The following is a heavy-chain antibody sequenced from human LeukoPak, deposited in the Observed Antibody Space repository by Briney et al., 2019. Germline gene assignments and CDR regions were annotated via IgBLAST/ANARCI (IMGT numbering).Heavy chain of an antibody. Sequence: ASVKVSCKASGYTCTGYYMHWVRRAPGQGLEWMGWINPNSGGTNYAQTFQGRVTMTRDTSISTAYMELSRLRSDDTAVYYCARGESKQLVRWYGFDYWGQGTLVTVSS. CDR3: ARGESKQLVRWYGFDY. V-gene: IGHV1-2*02. CDR1: GYTCTGYY. D-gene: IGHD6-6*01. J-gene: IGHJ4*02. CDR2: INPNSGGT.